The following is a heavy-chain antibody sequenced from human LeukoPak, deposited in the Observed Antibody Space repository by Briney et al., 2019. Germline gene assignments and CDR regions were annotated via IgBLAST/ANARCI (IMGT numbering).Heavy chain of an antibody. V-gene: IGHV3-43*01. Sequence: PGGSLRLSCAASGFTFNDYTMHWVRQAPGKGLEWVSLINWDGGSTYYADSVKGRFTISRENSKNSLYLQMNSLRTEDTALYYCAKDLVGGGWSSFDYWGQGTLVTVSS. J-gene: IGHJ4*02. CDR2: INWDGGST. CDR1: GFTFNDYT. D-gene: IGHD6-19*01. CDR3: AKDLVGGGWSSFDY.